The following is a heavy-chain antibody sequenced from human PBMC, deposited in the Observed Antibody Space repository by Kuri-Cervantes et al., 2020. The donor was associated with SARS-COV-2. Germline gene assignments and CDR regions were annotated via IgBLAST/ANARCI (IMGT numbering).Heavy chain of an antibody. Sequence: LRLSCTVSGGSISSGDYYWSWIRQPPGKGLEWIGYIYYSGSTYYNPSLKSRVTISVDTSKNQFSLKLSSVTAADTAVYYCAREWAVVNYFDYWGQGTLVTVSS. CDR1: GGSISSGDYY. V-gene: IGHV4-30-4*08. CDR2: IYYSGST. J-gene: IGHJ4*02. D-gene: IGHD4-23*01. CDR3: AREWAVVNYFDY.